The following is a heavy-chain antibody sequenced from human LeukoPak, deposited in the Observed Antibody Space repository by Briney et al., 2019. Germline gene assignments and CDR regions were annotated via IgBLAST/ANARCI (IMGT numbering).Heavy chain of an antibody. D-gene: IGHD6-19*01. V-gene: IGHV6-1*01. CDR3: ARSPSPYSSGWYFDY. CDR1: GDSVSSNSAA. Sequence: SQTLSLTCAISGDSVSSNSAAWNWIRQPPSRGLEWLGRTYQRSKWYNDYAVSVKSRITINPDISKNQSSLQLNSVTPEDTAVYYCARSPSPYSSGWYFDYWGQGTLVTVSS. CDR2: TYQRSKWYN. J-gene: IGHJ4*02.